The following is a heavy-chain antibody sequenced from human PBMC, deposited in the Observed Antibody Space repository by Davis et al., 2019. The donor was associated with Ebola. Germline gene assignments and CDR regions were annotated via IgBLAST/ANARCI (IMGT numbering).Heavy chain of an antibody. V-gene: IGHV3-73*01. CDR1: GFTFSSYS. CDR3: TGSGGSAGDY. Sequence: PGGSLRLSCAASGFTFSSYSMNWVRQASGKGLEWVGRIRSKANSYATAYAASVKGRFTISRDDSKNTAYLQMNSLKTEDTAVYYCTGSGGSAGDYWGQGTLVTVSS. J-gene: IGHJ4*02. CDR2: IRSKANSYAT. D-gene: IGHD2-15*01.